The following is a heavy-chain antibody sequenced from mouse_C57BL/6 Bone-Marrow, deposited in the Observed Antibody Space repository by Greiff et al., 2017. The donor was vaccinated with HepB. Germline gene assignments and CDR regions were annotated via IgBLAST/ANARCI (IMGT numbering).Heavy chain of an antibody. V-gene: IGHV1-26*01. CDR1: GYTFTDYY. Sequence: VQLQQSGPELVKPGASVKISCKASGYTFTDYYMNWVKQSHGKSLEWIGDINPNNGGTSYNQKFKGKATLTVDKSSSTAYMELRSLTSEDSAVYYCARYDYDGAYGGQGTLVTVSA. D-gene: IGHD2-4*01. CDR2: INPNNGGT. J-gene: IGHJ3*01. CDR3: ARYDYDGAY.